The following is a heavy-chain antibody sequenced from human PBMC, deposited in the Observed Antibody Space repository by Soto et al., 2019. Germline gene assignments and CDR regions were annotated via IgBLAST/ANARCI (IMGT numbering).Heavy chain of an antibody. J-gene: IGHJ4*02. CDR2: IYYSGST. Sequence: SETLSLTCTVSGGSISSYYWSWIRQPPGKGLEWIGYIYYSGSTTYNPSLKNRVTISVDASKSQFYLKLRSVTAADTAVYYCARGMAEEQIFYYFDYWGQGALVTVSS. D-gene: IGHD3-9*01. CDR3: ARGMAEEQIFYYFDY. V-gene: IGHV4-59*01. CDR1: GGSISSYY.